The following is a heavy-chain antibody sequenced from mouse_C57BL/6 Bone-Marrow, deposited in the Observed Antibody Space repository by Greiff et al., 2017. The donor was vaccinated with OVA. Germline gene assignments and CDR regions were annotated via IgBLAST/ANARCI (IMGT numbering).Heavy chain of an antibody. J-gene: IGHJ1*03. D-gene: IGHD2-3*01. CDR2: INPGSGGT. CDR3: ARGNDGYYGYFDV. V-gene: IGHV1-54*01. Sequence: QVQLKESGAELVRPGTSVKVSCKASGYAFTNYLIEWVKQRPGQGLEWIGVINPGSGGTKYNAKFKGKATLTADKSSSTAYMQLSSLTSEDSAVYVCARGNDGYYGYFDVWGTGTTVTVSS. CDR1: GYAFTNYL.